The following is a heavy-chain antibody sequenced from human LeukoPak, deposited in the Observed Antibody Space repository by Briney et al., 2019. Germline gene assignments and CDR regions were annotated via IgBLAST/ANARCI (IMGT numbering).Heavy chain of an antibody. D-gene: IGHD3-10*01. CDR1: GYSISSGFY. J-gene: IGHJ3*02. CDR2: IFYSGST. CDR3: AKSNGYGLVDI. Sequence: SETLSLTCTVSGYSISSGFYWGWIRQPPGKGLEWIGNIFYSGSTYYSPSLRSRVTISLDTSRNQFSLKLNSVTAADTAVYYCAKSNGYGLVDIWGQGTMVTVSS. V-gene: IGHV4-38-2*02.